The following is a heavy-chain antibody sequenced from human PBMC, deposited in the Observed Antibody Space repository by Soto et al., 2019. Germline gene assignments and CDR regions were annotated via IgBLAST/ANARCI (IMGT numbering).Heavy chain of an antibody. D-gene: IGHD1-1*01. CDR1: GYTFTNFG. Sequence: ASVKVSCKASGYTFTNFGISWVRQAPGQGLEWMGWMSPNSGATGYAQKFQGRVTMTRDTSISTAYMELSNLRSEDTAIYYCARGVDAGVDVWGQGTTVTVSS. CDR2: MSPNSGAT. J-gene: IGHJ6*02. V-gene: IGHV1-8*01. CDR3: ARGVDAGVDV.